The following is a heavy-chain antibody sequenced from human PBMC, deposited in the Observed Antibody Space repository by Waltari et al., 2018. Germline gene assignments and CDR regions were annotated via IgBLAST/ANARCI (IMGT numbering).Heavy chain of an antibody. J-gene: IGHJ4*02. CDR2: IYHSGRT. CDR3: ARVAGVKSGWRPYYFDY. D-gene: IGHD6-19*01. Sequence: QLQLQESGSGLVKPSQTLSLTCAVSGGSISSGGYSWSWIRQPPGKGLEWIGYIYHSGRTYYNPSLKSRVTISVDRSKNQFSLKLSSVTAADTAVYYCARVAGVKSGWRPYYFDYWGQGTLVTVSS. CDR1: GGSISSGGYS. V-gene: IGHV4-30-2*01.